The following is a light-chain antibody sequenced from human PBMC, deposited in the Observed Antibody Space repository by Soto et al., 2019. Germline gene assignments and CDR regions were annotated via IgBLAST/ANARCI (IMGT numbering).Light chain of an antibody. J-gene: IGKJ2*01. Sequence: DIQMTQSPSSLSAYVGDRVTITCRASQGIRNALGGYRQKPGKAPERLMYSASILLSGVPSRFSSSGSVTQFTLTIYSLQPADFATYYCLQHNDYPYTFGEGTRLEIK. CDR3: LQHNDYPYT. CDR1: QGIRNA. CDR2: SAS. V-gene: IGKV1-17*01.